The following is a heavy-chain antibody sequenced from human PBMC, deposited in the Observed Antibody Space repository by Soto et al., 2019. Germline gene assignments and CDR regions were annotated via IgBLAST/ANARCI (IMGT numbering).Heavy chain of an antibody. CDR3: ARRGYFYDSSGYRIVPLDY. J-gene: IGHJ4*02. CDR1: GFTFSSYW. V-gene: IGHV3-7*01. Sequence: EVQLVESGGGLVQPGGSLRLSCAASGFTFSSYWMSWVRQAPGKGLEWVANIKHDGIEDYYVDSVKGRFTISRDNAKSSLYLQMNSLRAEDTALYYCARRGYFYDSSGYRIVPLDYWGQGPLVTVSS. D-gene: IGHD3-22*01. CDR2: IKHDGIED.